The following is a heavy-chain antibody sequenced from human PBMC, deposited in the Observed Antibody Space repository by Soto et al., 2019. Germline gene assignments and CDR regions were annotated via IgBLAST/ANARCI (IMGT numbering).Heavy chain of an antibody. CDR3: TRHNPSRGSLDVNRIDWLDP. V-gene: IGHV5-10-1*01. Sequence: PGESLKISCKGSGYSFTGYWITWVRQMPGKGLEWMGKIDPSDSYTDYSPSFQGHVTISADKSISTAYLQWSSLKASDTAVYYCTRHNPSRGSLDVNRIDWLDPGGQGTLVTISS. CDR2: IDPSDSYT. CDR1: GYSFTGYW. D-gene: IGHD1-20*01. J-gene: IGHJ5*02.